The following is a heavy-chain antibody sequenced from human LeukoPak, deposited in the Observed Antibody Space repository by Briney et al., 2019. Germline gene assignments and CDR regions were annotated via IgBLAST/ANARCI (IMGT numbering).Heavy chain of an antibody. CDR1: GFTFHYYG. CDR3: ATAAGGEGY. V-gene: IGHV3-20*04. Sequence: GGYLRLSCAASGFTFHYYGLAWVRQAPGKGLEWVSGINWKGSTTGYADSVQGRFTISRDNARNSLYLQMDSLRVEDTALYYCATAAGGEGYWGQGTLVTVSS. J-gene: IGHJ4*02. CDR2: INWKGSTT. D-gene: IGHD6-13*01.